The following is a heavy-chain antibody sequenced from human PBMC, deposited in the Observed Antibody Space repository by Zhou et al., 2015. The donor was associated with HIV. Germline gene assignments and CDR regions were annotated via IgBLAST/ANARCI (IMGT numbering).Heavy chain of an antibody. CDR3: ARVTNTAMVPFTY. V-gene: IGHV1-18*01. CDR2: ISSYNGNA. Sequence: QVQLVQSGAEVKKPGASVKVSCKGSGYTFASYGVTWVRQAPGQGLEWMGWISSYNGNANYAQKFQGRVTMTTDTSTSTTYMELRSLRSDDTAVYYCARVTNTAMVPFTYWGQGTLVTVSS. CDR1: GYTFASYG. J-gene: IGHJ4*02. D-gene: IGHD5-18*01.